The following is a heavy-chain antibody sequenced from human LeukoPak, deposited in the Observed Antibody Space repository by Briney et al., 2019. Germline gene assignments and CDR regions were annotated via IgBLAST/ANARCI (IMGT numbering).Heavy chain of an antibody. Sequence: ASVKVSCKASGYTFTGYYMHWVRQAPGQGLEWMGWINPNSGGTNYAQKFQGRVTMTRDTSISTAYMELSRLRSDDTAVYYCATDYSSGWYVFGYWGQGTLVTVSS. CDR1: GYTFTGYY. J-gene: IGHJ4*02. D-gene: IGHD6-19*01. V-gene: IGHV1-2*02. CDR3: ATDYSSGWYVFGY. CDR2: INPNSGGT.